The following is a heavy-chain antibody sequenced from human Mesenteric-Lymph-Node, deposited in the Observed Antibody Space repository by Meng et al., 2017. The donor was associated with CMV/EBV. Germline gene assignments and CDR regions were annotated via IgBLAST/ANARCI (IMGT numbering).Heavy chain of an antibody. Sequence: QVQLVQSGAEVKKPGASVRVSCKASRYTFIDYYINWVRQAPGQGLDGMGRINPKTGGRSYAQNFQGRVTMTRDTSINTAYMEVNRLNSDDTAMYYCARDRDTDWYSPFDYWGPGTLVTVSS. D-gene: IGHD3-9*01. CDR1: RYTFIDYY. CDR2: INPKTGGR. V-gene: IGHV1-2*06. J-gene: IGHJ4*02. CDR3: ARDRDTDWYSPFDY.